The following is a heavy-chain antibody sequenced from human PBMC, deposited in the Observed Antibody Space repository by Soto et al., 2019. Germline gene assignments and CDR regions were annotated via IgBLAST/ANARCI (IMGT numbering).Heavy chain of an antibody. V-gene: IGHV4-31*03. J-gene: IGHJ4*02. CDR3: ASIEYSSSGFDY. CDR2: IYYSGST. Sequence: SETLSLTYTVSGGSISSRGYYWSWIRQHPGKGLEWIGYIYYSGSTYYNPSLKSRVTISVDTSKNQFSLKLSSVTAADTAVYYCASIEYSSSGFDYWGQGTLVTVSS. D-gene: IGHD6-6*01. CDR1: GGSISSRGYY.